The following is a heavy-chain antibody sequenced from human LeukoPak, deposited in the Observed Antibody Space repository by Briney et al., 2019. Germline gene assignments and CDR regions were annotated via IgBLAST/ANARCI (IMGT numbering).Heavy chain of an antibody. CDR3: AKDPYSSSGSHFEY. J-gene: IGHJ4*02. V-gene: IGHV3-30*02. D-gene: IGHD6-13*01. Sequence: GGSLRLSCAASGFSFSSYGMHWVRQGPGKGLGWVAFIRYEGSTKYNADSVKGRFTISRDNSKNQLYLHMNTLRAEDTAVYYCAKDPYSSSGSHFEYWGQGTLVTVSS. CDR1: GFSFSSYG. CDR2: IRYEGSTK.